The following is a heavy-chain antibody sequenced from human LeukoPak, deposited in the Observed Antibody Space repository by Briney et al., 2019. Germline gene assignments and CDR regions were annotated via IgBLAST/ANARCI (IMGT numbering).Heavy chain of an antibody. J-gene: IGHJ5*02. CDR3: ARSLRWGYGSGSLAWFDP. CDR1: GYSFTSYW. D-gene: IGHD3-10*01. Sequence: GESLKISCKGSGYSFTSYWIGWVRQMPGKGLEWMGIIYPGDSDTRYSPSFQGQVTISADKSISTAYLQWSSLKASDTAMYYCARSLRWGYGSGSLAWFDPWGQGTLVTVSS. V-gene: IGHV5-51*01. CDR2: IYPGDSDT.